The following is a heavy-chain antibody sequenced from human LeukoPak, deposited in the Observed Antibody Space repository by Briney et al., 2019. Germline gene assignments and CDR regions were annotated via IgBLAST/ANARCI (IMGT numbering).Heavy chain of an antibody. V-gene: IGHV5-10-1*01. CDR1: GYSFTSYW. D-gene: IGHD3-10*01. J-gene: IGHJ4*02. CDR3: ARGITMVRGVLTYYFDY. Sequence: PGESLKISCTGSGYSFTSYWISWVRQMPGKGLEWMGRIDPSDSYTNYSPSFQGHVTISADKSISTAYLQWSSLKASDTAMYYCARGITMVRGVLTYYFDYWGQGTLVTVSS. CDR2: IDPSDSYT.